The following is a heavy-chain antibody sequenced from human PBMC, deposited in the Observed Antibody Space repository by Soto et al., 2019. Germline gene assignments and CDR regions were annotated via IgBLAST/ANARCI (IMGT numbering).Heavy chain of an antibody. CDR2: ISGSGGST. J-gene: IGHJ4*02. CDR1: GFTFTTYA. CDR3: AKKWDTTFSSSSH. V-gene: IGHV3-23*01. D-gene: IGHD6-6*01. Sequence: EVQLLESGGGLVQPGGSLRLSCAASGFTFTTYAMTWVRQAPGKGLEWVSAISGSGGSTYYADSVKGRFTISRDNSKNTLLLQMNSLRAEDTSVYYCAKKWDTTFSSSSHWGQGTLVTVSS.